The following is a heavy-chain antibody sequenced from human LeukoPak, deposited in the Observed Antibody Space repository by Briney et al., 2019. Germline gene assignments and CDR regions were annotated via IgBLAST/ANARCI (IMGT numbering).Heavy chain of an antibody. Sequence: GGSLRLSCAASGFTFSIYAMNWVRQAPGKGLEWVSSISSSSSYIYYADSLKGRFTISRDNAKNSLYLQMNSLRAEDTAVYYCAAGKAPAVSFDYWGQGTLVTVSS. CDR2: ISSSSSYI. CDR1: GFTFSIYA. J-gene: IGHJ4*02. D-gene: IGHD6-13*01. CDR3: AAGKAPAVSFDY. V-gene: IGHV3-21*01.